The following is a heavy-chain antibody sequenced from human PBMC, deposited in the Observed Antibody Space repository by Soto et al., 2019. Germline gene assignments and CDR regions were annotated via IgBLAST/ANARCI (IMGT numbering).Heavy chain of an antibody. D-gene: IGHD1-26*01. CDR2: INHSGST. J-gene: IGHJ4*02. CDR1: GGSFSGYY. V-gene: IGHV4-34*01. Sequence: PSETLSLTCAVYGGSFSGYYWSWIRQPPGKGLEWIGEINHSGSTNYNPSLKSRVTISVDTSKNQFSLKLSSVTAADTAVYYCARGPLGYYEYDYWGQGTLVTVSS. CDR3: ARGPLGYYEYDY.